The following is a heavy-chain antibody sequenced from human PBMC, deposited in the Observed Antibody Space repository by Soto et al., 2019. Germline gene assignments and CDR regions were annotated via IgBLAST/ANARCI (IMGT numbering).Heavy chain of an antibody. CDR2: IWYDGSNK. CDR3: VRGVDFWSGYFDY. Sequence: QVQLVESGGGVVQPGRSLRLSCAASGFTFSSYGMHWVRQAPGKGLEWVQVIWYDGSNKYYADSVKDLFTISRDNSKNRLFLQMNSMRAEDTAVYFCVRGVDFWSGYFDYWGQGSLVTVSS. D-gene: IGHD3-3*01. J-gene: IGHJ4*02. CDR1: GFTFSSYG. V-gene: IGHV3-33*03.